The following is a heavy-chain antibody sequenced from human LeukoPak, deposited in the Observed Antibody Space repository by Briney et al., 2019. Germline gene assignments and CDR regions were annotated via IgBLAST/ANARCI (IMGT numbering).Heavy chain of an antibody. CDR2: INHSGST. CDR3: ARIPSYYDFWSGYYTFNWFDP. Sequence: SQTLSLTCTVSGGSISSGSYYWSWIRQPPGKGLEWIGEINHSGSTNYNPSLKSRVTISVDTSKNQFSLKLSSVTAADTAVYYCARIPSYYDFWSGYYTFNWFDPWGQGTLVTVSS. CDR1: GGSISSGSYY. V-gene: IGHV4-39*07. D-gene: IGHD3-3*01. J-gene: IGHJ5*02.